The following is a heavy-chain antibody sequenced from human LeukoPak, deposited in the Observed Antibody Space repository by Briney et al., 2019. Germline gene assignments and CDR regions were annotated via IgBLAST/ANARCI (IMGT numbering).Heavy chain of an antibody. J-gene: IGHJ4*02. CDR3: AKDRQPEAARPFDY. D-gene: IGHD6-6*01. CDR2: IDSDSSNI. Sequence: GSLRLSCTASGFPFSSYSMNWVRQAPGKGLEWVSYIDSDSSNIHYADSVKGRFTISRDNAKNSLYLQMNSLRAEDTAIYFCAKDRQPEAARPFDYWGQGALVTVSS. V-gene: IGHV3-48*01. CDR1: GFPFSSYS.